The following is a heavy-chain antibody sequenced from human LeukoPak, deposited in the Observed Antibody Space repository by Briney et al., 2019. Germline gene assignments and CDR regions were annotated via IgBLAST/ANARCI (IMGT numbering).Heavy chain of an antibody. CDR1: GYTFTSYD. Sequence: ASVKVSCKASGYTFTSYDINWVRQATGQGLEWMGWMNPNSGNTGYAQKFQGRVTMTRNTSISTAYMELSSLRSEDTAVYYCATKPPYYYDSSVPPYEYFQHWGQGTLVTVSS. J-gene: IGHJ1*01. V-gene: IGHV1-8*01. CDR2: MNPNSGNT. CDR3: ATKPPYYYDSSVPPYEYFQH. D-gene: IGHD3-22*01.